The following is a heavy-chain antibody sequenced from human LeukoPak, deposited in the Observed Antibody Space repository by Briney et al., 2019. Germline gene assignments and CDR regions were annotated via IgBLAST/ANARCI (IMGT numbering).Heavy chain of an antibody. D-gene: IGHD3-10*02. Sequence: PGGSLRLSCAASGSTFSSYWMHWVRQAPGKGLVWLSRVNSDGNITTYADSVRGRFTISRDNAKNTLYLQMNSLRAEDTAVYYCARRGLVPAFDIWGQGTMVSVTS. J-gene: IGHJ3*02. CDR3: ARRGLVPAFDI. CDR2: VNSDGNIT. V-gene: IGHV3-74*01. CDR1: GSTFSSYW.